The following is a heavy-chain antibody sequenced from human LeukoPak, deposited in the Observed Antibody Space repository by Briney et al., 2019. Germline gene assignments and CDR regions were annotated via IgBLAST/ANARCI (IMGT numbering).Heavy chain of an antibody. CDR3: AKDLAVAGLFDY. CDR2: ISGSGGST. D-gene: IGHD6-19*01. CDR1: GFTFSSYA. V-gene: IGHV3-23*01. Sequence: GGSLRLSCAASGFTFSSYAMSWVRQAPGKGLEWVSAISGSGGSTYYADSVKGRFTISRDNSKNTLYLQMNSLRAEDTVVYYCAKDLAVAGLFDYWGQGTLVTVSS. J-gene: IGHJ4*02.